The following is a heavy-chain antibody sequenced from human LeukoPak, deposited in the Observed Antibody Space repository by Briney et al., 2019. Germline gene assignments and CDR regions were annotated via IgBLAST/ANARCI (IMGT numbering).Heavy chain of an antibody. CDR1: GGSISNYY. Sequence: PSETLSLTCTVSGGSISNYYWSWIRQPPGKGLEWIGYIYYSGSTNYNPSLKSRVTISVDRSKNQFSLKLSSVTAADTAVYYCARVGGTNYYYYGMDVWGQGTTVTVSS. CDR2: IYYSGST. CDR3: ARVGGTNYYYYGMDV. V-gene: IGHV4-59*01. D-gene: IGHD1-26*01. J-gene: IGHJ6*02.